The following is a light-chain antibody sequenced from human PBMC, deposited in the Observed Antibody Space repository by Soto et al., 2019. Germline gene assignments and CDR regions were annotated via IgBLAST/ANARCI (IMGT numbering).Light chain of an antibody. V-gene: IGKV3-20*01. CDR2: GAS. J-gene: IGKJ4*01. CDR3: QQYGSSPLT. Sequence: EIVMTQSTATLSVSPGEGATLSCRASQSVGTTLAWYQQKPGQAPRLLIYGASSRATGIPDRFSGSGSGTDCTLTISRLEPEDVAVYYCQQYGSSPLTLGGGTKVDIK. CDR1: QSVGTT.